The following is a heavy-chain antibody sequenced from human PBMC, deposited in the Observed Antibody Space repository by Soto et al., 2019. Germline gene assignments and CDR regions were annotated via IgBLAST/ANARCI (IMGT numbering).Heavy chain of an antibody. Sequence: SETLSLTCAVYGGSFSGYYWSWIRQPPGKGLEWIGEINHSGSTNYNPSLKSRVTISVDTSKNQLSLKLSSVTAADTAVYYCARGLKLAYYYYYYMDVWGKGTTVTVS. CDR3: ARGLKLAYYYYYYMDV. D-gene: IGHD6-6*01. V-gene: IGHV4-34*01. CDR1: GGSFSGYY. J-gene: IGHJ6*03. CDR2: INHSGST.